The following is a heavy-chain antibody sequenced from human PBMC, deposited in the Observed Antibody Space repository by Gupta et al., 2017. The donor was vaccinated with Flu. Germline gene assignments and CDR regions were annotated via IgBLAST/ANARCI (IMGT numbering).Heavy chain of an antibody. J-gene: IGHJ5*02. V-gene: IGHV3-7*01. CDR2: LKQDGSDQ. CDR3: ARGSHDSKYRCFET. D-gene: IGHD4-4*01. Sequence: RHIPGKGLGWVATLKQDGSDQDYVDSVKGRFTISRDSAKNSLYLQMNGLRVEDTAVYYCARGSHDSKYRCFETWGQGTRVTVSS.